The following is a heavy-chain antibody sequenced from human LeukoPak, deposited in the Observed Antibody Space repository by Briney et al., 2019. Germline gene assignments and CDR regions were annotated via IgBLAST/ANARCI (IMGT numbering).Heavy chain of an antibody. D-gene: IGHD6-19*01. CDR1: GFTFNNYS. Sequence: PGGSLRLSCAASGFTFNNYSMNWVRQAPGKGLEWISYIGRSSSPTYYADSVKGRFTISRDNAKNSLYLQMNSLRAEDTAVYYCAREGDSSGWPFPLGYWGQGTLVTVSS. V-gene: IGHV3-48*04. J-gene: IGHJ4*02. CDR2: IGRSSSPT. CDR3: AREGDSSGWPFPLGY.